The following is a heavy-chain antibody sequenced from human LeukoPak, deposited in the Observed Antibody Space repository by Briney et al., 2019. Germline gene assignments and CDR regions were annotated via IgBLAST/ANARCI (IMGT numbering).Heavy chain of an antibody. CDR3: AKVAVHYYHSSGINEGGGY. J-gene: IGHJ4*02. V-gene: IGHV3-43*02. CDR2: ISGDGGST. Sequence: GGSLRLSCAASGFTFDDYAMHWVRQAPGKGLEWVSLISGDGGSTYYADSVKGRFTISRDNSKNSLYLQMNSLRTEDTALYYCAKVAVHYYHSSGINEGGGYWGQGTLVTVSS. D-gene: IGHD3-22*01. CDR1: GFTFDDYA.